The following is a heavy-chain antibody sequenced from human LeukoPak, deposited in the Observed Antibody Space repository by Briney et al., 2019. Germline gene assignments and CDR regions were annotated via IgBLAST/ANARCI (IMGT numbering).Heavy chain of an antibody. CDR1: GFTFSNHW. CDR2: FTGSGGST. D-gene: IGHD6-19*01. J-gene: IGHJ2*01. Sequence: PGGSLRLSCAASGFTFSNHWMSWVRQAPGKGLEWVSTFTGSGGSTYYADSVKGRFTISRDTSKNTLSLQMNSLRAEDTAVYYCAKGLSSGYYSSFDLWGRGTLVTVSS. CDR3: AKGLSSGYYSSFDL. V-gene: IGHV3-23*01.